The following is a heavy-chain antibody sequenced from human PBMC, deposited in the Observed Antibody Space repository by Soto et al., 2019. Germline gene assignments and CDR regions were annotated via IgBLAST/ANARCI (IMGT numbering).Heavy chain of an antibody. D-gene: IGHD2-15*01. J-gene: IGHJ4*02. CDR3: AKDGAPRYCSGRSCHPAGAY. Sequence: QVQLVESGGGVVQPGRSLRLSCAGSGFTFSNYGLHWVRQTPGKGLEWVAFISHDGSNKYYADSVKGRFTISRDSSKSTLYLQMDSLRVEETAVYYCAKDGAPRYCSGRSCHPAGAYWGQGTLVTVSS. CDR2: ISHDGSNK. V-gene: IGHV3-30*18. CDR1: GFTFSNYG.